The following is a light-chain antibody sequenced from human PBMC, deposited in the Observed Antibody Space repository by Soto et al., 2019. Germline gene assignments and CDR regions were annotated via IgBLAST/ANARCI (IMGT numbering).Light chain of an antibody. CDR3: ISYTSKSTWV. V-gene: IGLV2-14*01. Sequence: QSALTQPASVSGSPGQSITMSCTGTSSDVGGYNYVSWFQQHPGIVPKLMIYEVSNRPSGVSNRFSGSKSVNTAYLTISGLQSEDEADYYCISYTSKSTWVFGGGTKVTVL. J-gene: IGLJ2*01. CDR2: EVS. CDR1: SSDVGGYNY.